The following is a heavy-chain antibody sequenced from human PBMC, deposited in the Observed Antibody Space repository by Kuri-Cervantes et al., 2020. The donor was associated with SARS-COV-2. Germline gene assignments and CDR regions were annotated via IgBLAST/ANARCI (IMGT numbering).Heavy chain of an antibody. CDR3: ARSRGYCSSTSCFYYYGMDV. J-gene: IGHJ6*02. V-gene: IGHV4-39*01. D-gene: IGHD2-2*01. Sequence: SETLSLTCTVSGGSISSSSYYWGWIRQPPGKGLEWIGSIYYSGSTYYNPSLKSRVTISVGTSKNQFSLKLSSVTAADTAVYYCARSRGYCSSTSCFYYYGMDVWGQGTTVTVSS. CDR1: GGSISSSSYY. CDR2: IYYSGST.